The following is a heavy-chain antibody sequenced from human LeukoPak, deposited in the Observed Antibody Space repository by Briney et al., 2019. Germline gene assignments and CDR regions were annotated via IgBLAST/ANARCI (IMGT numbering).Heavy chain of an antibody. CDR2: INHSGCT. J-gene: IGHJ4*02. D-gene: IGHD2-15*01. Sequence: SETLSLTCAVYGGSFSGYYWSWIRQPPGKGLEWIGEINHSGCTNYNPSLKSRVTISVDTSKNQFSLKLSSVTAADTAVYYCARARPRGYCSGGSCYPAVDYWGQGTLVTVSS. CDR1: GGSFSGYY. V-gene: IGHV4-34*01. CDR3: ARARPRGYCSGGSCYPAVDY.